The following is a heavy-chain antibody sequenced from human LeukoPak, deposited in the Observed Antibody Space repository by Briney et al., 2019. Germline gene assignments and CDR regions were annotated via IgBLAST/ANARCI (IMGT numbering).Heavy chain of an antibody. CDR3: ARGGIAAAGTHFGY. J-gene: IGHJ4*02. V-gene: IGHV4-59*01. CDR2: IYYSGST. Sequence: SETLSLTCTVSGGSISSYYWSWIRQPPGKGLEWIGYIYYSGSTNYNPSLKSRVTISVDTSKNQFSLKLSSVTAADTAVYYCARGGIAAAGTHFGYWGQGTLVTVSS. D-gene: IGHD6-13*01. CDR1: GGSISSYY.